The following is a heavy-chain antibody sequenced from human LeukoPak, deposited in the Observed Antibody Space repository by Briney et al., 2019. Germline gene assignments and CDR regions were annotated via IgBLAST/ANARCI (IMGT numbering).Heavy chain of an antibody. CDR3: VKALDYYDGSGYGDAFDV. CDR1: GFTFSSYA. Sequence: GGSLRLSCSASGFTFSSYAMHWVRQAPGKGLEYVSGITTNGGRTYSADSVRDRFTISRDNSKNTLYLQMSSLRTEDTALFYCVKALDYYDGSGYGDAFDVWGQGTTVTVSS. J-gene: IGHJ3*01. V-gene: IGHV3-64*03. CDR2: ITTNGGRT. D-gene: IGHD3-22*01.